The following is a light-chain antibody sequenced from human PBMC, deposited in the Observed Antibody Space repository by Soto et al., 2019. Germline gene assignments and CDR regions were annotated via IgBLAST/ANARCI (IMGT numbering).Light chain of an antibody. Sequence: QLTQSPSSLSASVGDRVTITCRASQGIASYLAWYQQKPGQAPNLLIYAASSLQSGVPSRFSGSGSGTDFTLTINRLEPEDFAVYYCQQYDSSPRTFGQGTKVDIK. CDR3: QQYDSSPRT. CDR2: AAS. V-gene: IGKV1-9*01. J-gene: IGKJ1*01. CDR1: QGIASY.